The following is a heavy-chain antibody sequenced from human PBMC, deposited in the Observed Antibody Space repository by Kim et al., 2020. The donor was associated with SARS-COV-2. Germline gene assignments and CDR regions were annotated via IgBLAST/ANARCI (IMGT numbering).Heavy chain of an antibody. J-gene: IGHJ5*02. V-gene: IGHV3-7*04. CDR3: ARGGVIA. Sequence: DGSDKYYVDSVKGRFSISRDNAKNSLYLQMNSLRAEDTAVYYCARGGVIAWGQGTLVTVSS. D-gene: IGHD2-21*01. CDR2: DGSDK.